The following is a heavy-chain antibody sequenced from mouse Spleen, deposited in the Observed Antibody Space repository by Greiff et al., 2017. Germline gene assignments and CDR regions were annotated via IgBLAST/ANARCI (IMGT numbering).Heavy chain of an antibody. Sequence: VQLQQSGPVLVKPGASVKMSCKASGYTFTDYYMNWVKQSHGKSLEWIGVINPYNGGTSYNQKFKGKATLTVDKSSSTAYMELNSLTSEDSAVYYCAREGYGNPYYFDYWGQGTTLTVSS. V-gene: IGHV1-19*01. CDR1: GYTFTDYY. CDR2: INPYNGGT. J-gene: IGHJ2*01. D-gene: IGHD2-1*01. CDR3: AREGYGNPYYFDY.